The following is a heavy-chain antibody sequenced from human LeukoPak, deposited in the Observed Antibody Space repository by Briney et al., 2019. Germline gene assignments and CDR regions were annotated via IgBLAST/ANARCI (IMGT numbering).Heavy chain of an antibody. D-gene: IGHD5/OR15-5a*01. J-gene: IGHJ4*02. CDR3: ARGLDY. CDR1: GFTFSAYW. Sequence: GGSLRLSCAASGFTFSAYWMTWVRQAPGKGLEWVATIKPDGSEKYYVDSVRGRFTISRDNAKSSVYLQMNSLRVEDTAVYYCARGLDYWGQGTLVTVSS. V-gene: IGHV3-7*05. CDR2: IKPDGSEK.